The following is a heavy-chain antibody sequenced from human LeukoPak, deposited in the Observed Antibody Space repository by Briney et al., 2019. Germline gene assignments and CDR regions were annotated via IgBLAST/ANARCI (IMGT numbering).Heavy chain of an antibody. D-gene: IGHD3-22*01. CDR3: SRGLDSRKLGY. CDR1: GASFNSDDQY. J-gene: IGHJ4*02. V-gene: IGHV4-31*03. Sequence: SETLSLTCTVSGASFNSDDQYWNWIRQSPGKGLEWIGSIHPSGMLYNNPSLESRVTMSRDTSKNQFSLNLNSVTAADTAVYFRSRGLDSRKLGYWGQGILATVSS. CDR2: IHPSGML.